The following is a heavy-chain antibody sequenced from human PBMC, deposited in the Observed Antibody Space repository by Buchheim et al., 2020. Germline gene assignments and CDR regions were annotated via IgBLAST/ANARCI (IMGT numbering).Heavy chain of an antibody. D-gene: IGHD2/OR15-2a*01. J-gene: IGHJ6*03. CDR1: HLRFSNYG. CDR3: ARDRTNEYYYFYFYMDV. CDR2: ISRSRRNI. Sequence: EELLVESGGGPVKTGGSLRLSCEGFHLRFSNYGMNWFRQAPGKGLEWVATISRSRRNIYYAESVKGRFTVSTDDAKNSLYLQMNSLRVEDSGGYYCARDRTNEYYYFYFYMDVWGKGTT. V-gene: IGHV3-21*01.